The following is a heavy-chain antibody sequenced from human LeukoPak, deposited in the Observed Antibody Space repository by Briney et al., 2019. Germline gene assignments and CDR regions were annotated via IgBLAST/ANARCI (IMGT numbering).Heavy chain of an antibody. J-gene: IGHJ6*03. V-gene: IGHV1-8*01. CDR3: ARGAGDCSSTSCYGSYYYMDV. Sequence: ASVKVSCKASGYTFTSYDINWVRQPTGQGLEWMGWMNPNSGNTGYAQKFQDRVTMTRNTSISTAYMELSSLRSEDTAVYYCARGAGDCSSTSCYGSYYYMDVWGKGTTVTVSS. D-gene: IGHD2-2*01. CDR2: MNPNSGNT. CDR1: GYTFTSYD.